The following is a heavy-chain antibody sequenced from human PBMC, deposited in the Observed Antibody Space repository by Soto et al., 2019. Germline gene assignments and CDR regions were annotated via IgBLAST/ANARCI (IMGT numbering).Heavy chain of an antibody. J-gene: IGHJ6*02. D-gene: IGHD2-21*01. Sequence: GGSLRLSCAASGFTFSSYGMHWVRQAPGKGLEWVAVIWYDGSNKYYADSVKGRFTISRDNSKNTLYLQMNSLRAEDTAVYYCASQGGEPNRYYYYYGMDVWGQGTTVTVSS. V-gene: IGHV3-33*01. CDR3: ASQGGEPNRYYYYYGMDV. CDR1: GFTFSSYG. CDR2: IWYDGSNK.